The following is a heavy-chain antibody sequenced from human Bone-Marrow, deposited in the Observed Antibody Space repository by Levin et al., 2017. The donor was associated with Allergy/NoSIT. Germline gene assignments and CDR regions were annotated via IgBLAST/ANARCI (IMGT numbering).Heavy chain of an antibody. CDR2: ISYDGSNK. V-gene: IGHV3-30-3*01. Sequence: GGSLRLSCAASGFTFSSYAMHWVRQAPGKGLEWVAVISYDGSNKYYADSVKGRFTISRDNSKNTLYLQMNSLRAEDTAVYYCAREGRDLGCSGGSCYFDYWGQGTLVTVSS. CDR1: GFTFSSYA. J-gene: IGHJ4*02. CDR3: AREGRDLGCSGGSCYFDY. D-gene: IGHD2-15*01.